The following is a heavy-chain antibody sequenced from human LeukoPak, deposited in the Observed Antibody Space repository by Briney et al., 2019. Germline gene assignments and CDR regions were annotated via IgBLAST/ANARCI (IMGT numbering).Heavy chain of an antibody. Sequence: ASVKVSCKASVYTFTSYDINWVRQATGQGLEWMGWMNPNSGNTGYAQKFQGRVTMTRNTSISTAYMELSSLRSEDTAVYYCARGYIVVPAANYYYGMDVWGQGTTVTVSS. CDR3: ARGYIVVPAANYYYGMDV. J-gene: IGHJ6*02. CDR2: MNPNSGNT. D-gene: IGHD2-2*01. V-gene: IGHV1-8*01. CDR1: VYTFTSYD.